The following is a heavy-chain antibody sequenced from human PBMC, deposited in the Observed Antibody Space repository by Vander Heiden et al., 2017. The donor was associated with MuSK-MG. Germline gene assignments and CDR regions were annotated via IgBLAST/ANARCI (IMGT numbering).Heavy chain of an antibody. J-gene: IGHJ4*02. D-gene: IGHD6-6*01. V-gene: IGHV4-59*01. CDR1: GASISSYY. CDR2: IYYSGST. CDR3: ASSIAARRFDY. Sequence: QVQLQESGPGLVKPSETLSLTCPVSGASISSYYWSWIRQPPGKGLEWIGYIYYSGSTNYNPSLKSRVTISVDTSKNQFSLKLRSVTAADTAVYYCASSIAARRFDYWGQGPLVTVSS.